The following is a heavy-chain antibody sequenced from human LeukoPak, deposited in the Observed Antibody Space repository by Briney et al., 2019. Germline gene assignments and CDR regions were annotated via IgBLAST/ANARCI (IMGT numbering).Heavy chain of an antibody. D-gene: IGHD3-22*01. Sequence: GGSLRLSCAASGFTFSSYAMSWVRQAPGKGLEWGSAISGSGGSTYYADSVKGRFTISRENSKKTVYVQMNSLRAEDTAVYYCAKDYYDSSGYYRFFDYWGQGTLVTVSS. CDR2: ISGSGGST. V-gene: IGHV3-23*01. J-gene: IGHJ4*02. CDR3: AKDYYDSSGYYRFFDY. CDR1: GFTFSSYA.